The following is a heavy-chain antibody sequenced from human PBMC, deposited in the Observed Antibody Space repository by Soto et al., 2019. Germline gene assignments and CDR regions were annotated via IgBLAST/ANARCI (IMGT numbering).Heavy chain of an antibody. V-gene: IGHV4-4*02. CDR1: GGSISSSNW. J-gene: IGHJ5*02. CDR2: SYHGGST. Sequence: PSETLSLTCAVSGGSISSSNWWSWARQPPGKGLEWIGESYHGGSTNYNPSLKSRVTISVDKSKNQFSLKLSSVTAADTAVYYCARDGSSCSGGSCYSNWFDPWGQGTLVTVSS. D-gene: IGHD2-15*01. CDR3: ARDGSSCSGGSCYSNWFDP.